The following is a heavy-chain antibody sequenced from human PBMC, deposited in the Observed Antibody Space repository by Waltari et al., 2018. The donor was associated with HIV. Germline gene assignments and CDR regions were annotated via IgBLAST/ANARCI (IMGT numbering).Heavy chain of an antibody. Sequence: VQLVQSGTEVKKPGESLTISCKASGYRVITYWLAWVRQRPGKGLEWMGIVYPGDSETRYSPSFEGQVTISVDKSIATAYLQWSSLKASDSAVYYCARPGLAYCGGDCYYHFWGQGTLVSVSS. CDR2: VYPGDSET. CDR1: GYRVITYW. D-gene: IGHD2-21*02. J-gene: IGHJ4*02. CDR3: ARPGLAYCGGDCYYHF. V-gene: IGHV5-51*01.